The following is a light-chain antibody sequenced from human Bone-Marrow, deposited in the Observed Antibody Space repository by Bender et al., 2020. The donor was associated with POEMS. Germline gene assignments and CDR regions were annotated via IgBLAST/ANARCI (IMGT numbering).Light chain of an antibody. J-gene: IGLJ3*02. CDR3: LSADTNGNWV. CDR2: DVN. Sequence: QSALTQPASVSGSPGQSITISCTGTSSDVGSYNLVSWYHQHPGKVPKLLISDVNNRPSGVSERFSGSKSGNTASLTISGLQAEDEGDYYCLSADTNGNWVFGGGTKLAVL. CDR1: SSDVGSYNL. V-gene: IGLV2-14*02.